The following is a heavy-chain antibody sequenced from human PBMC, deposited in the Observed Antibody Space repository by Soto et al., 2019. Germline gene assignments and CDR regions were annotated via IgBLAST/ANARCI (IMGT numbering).Heavy chain of an antibody. CDR1: GFTFSSYG. CDR2: ISDDGSDK. J-gene: IGHJ3*02. V-gene: IGHV3-30*18. CDR3: AKEQTHAFDI. Sequence: QVQLVESGGGVVQPGRSLRLSCAASGFTFSSYGMYWVRQAPGKGLEWVAVISDDGSDKYYAESVKGRFTISRDNSKCTLFLQMNSLRVEDTAVYYGAKEQTHAFDIWGQGTMVTVSS.